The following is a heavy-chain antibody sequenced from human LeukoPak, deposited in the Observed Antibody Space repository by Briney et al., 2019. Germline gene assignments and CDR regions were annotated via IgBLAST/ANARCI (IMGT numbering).Heavy chain of an antibody. V-gene: IGHV4-39*01. J-gene: IGHJ4*02. CDR2: IYYSGST. Sequence: SETLSLTCTVSGGSISSSSYYWGWIRQPPGKGLEWIGSIYYSGSTCYNPSLKSRVTISVDTSKNQFSLKLSSVTAADTAVYYCARPQRFGDRFDYWGQGTLVTVSS. CDR1: GGSISSSSYY. CDR3: ARPQRFGDRFDY. D-gene: IGHD3-10*01.